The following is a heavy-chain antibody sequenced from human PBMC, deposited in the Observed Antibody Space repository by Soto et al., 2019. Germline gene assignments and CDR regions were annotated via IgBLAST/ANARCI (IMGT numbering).Heavy chain of an antibody. J-gene: IGHJ4*02. D-gene: IGHD1-1*01. CDR3: AREPATAKPEGVDF. CDR2: INPNSGGT. Sequence: ASVKVSCKASGYTFTSYDINWVRQATGQGLEWMGWINPNSGGTKYAPKFQGGVTMTRDTSITTAYMELSRLRSGDTAVYYCAREPATAKPEGVDFWGQGTLVTVSS. V-gene: IGHV1-2*02. CDR1: GYTFTSYD.